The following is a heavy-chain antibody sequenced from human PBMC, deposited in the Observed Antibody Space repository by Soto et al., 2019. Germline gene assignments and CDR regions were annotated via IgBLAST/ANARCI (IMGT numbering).Heavy chain of an antibody. CDR3: TKVLGYCSGGNCFTFDY. D-gene: IGHD2-15*01. CDR1: GFPFSKAW. V-gene: IGHV3-15*01. J-gene: IGHJ4*02. CDR2: IKSKADGGTT. Sequence: EVQLVESGGGLVKPGGSLRLSCAASGFPFSKAWMSWVRQVPGKGLEWVGRIKSKADGGTTDYDAPVKGRFTISSDDSSNTLYLQMNSLKTEDTAVYYCTKVLGYCSGGNCFTFDYWGQGAVVTVSS.